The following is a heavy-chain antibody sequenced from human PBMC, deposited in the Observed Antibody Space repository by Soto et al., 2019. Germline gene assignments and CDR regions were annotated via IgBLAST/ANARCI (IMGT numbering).Heavy chain of an antibody. CDR2: IYYSGST. Sequence: TSETLSLTCTVSGGSISSGDYYWSWIRQPPGKGLEWIGYIYYSGSTYYNPSLKSRVTISVDTSKNQFSLKLSSVTAADTAVHYCAIYGGNSVYFAYWGQGTLVTVSS. D-gene: IGHD4-17*01. CDR1: GGSISSGDYY. J-gene: IGHJ4*02. V-gene: IGHV4-30-4*01. CDR3: AIYGGNSVYFAY.